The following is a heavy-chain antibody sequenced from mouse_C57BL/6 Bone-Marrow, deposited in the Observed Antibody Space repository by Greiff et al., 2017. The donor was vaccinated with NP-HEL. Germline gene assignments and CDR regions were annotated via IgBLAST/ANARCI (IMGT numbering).Heavy chain of an antibody. V-gene: IGHV14-2*01. CDR2: IDPEDGET. Sequence: VQLQQSGAELVKPGASVKLSCTASGFNIKDYYMHWVKQRTEQGLEWIGRIDPEDGETKYATKFQGKATITADTSSTTAYLQLSSLTSEDTAVYYCALYYDYDGYWGQGTTLTVSS. CDR3: ALYYDYDGY. CDR1: GFNIKDYY. J-gene: IGHJ2*01. D-gene: IGHD2-4*01.